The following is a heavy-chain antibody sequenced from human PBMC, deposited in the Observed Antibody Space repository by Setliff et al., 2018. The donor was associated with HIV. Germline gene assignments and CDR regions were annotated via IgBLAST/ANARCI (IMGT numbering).Heavy chain of an antibody. CDR2: IIPILGIP. V-gene: IGHV1-69*02. CDR3: VRGVQSPPHYSYYYMDV. Sequence: SVKVSCKASRSTFNSHTINWVRQAPGQGLEWMGRIIPILGIPNYAQNFQGRLTISADKSTRTAYLELRSLRFDDTAMYYCVRGVQSPPHYSYYYMDVWGEGTMVTVSS. D-gene: IGHD3-3*01. CDR1: RSTFNSHT. J-gene: IGHJ6*03.